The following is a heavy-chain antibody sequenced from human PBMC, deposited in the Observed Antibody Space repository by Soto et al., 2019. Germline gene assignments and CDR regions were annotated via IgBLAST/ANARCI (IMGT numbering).Heavy chain of an antibody. CDR1: GCSITSTTDY. CDR3: ARKRALLWFGELLSAGFDM. V-gene: IGHV4-39*01. D-gene: IGHD3-10*01. Sequence: SETLSLTCTFSGCSITSTTDYWGWIRQSPGKGLEWIGSIYYSGSTYDNPSLKSRLTISVDTSRNQFSLKLSSVTAADTAVYYCARKRALLWFGELLSAGFDMWGQGTLVT. CDR2: IYYSGST. J-gene: IGHJ3*02.